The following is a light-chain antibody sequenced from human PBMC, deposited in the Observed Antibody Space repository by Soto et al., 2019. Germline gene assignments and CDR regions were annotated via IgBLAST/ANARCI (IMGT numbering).Light chain of an antibody. CDR3: SSYTSSSPYVV. CDR2: DVS. J-gene: IGLJ2*01. V-gene: IGLV2-14*01. CDR1: SSDGGGSNY. Sequence: QSALTQPASVSGSPGQSITISCTGTSSDGGGSNYVSWYQQHPGKAPKLMIYDVSNRPSGVSNRFSGSKSGNTASLTISGLQAEDEADYYCSSYTSSSPYVVFGGGTKLTVL.